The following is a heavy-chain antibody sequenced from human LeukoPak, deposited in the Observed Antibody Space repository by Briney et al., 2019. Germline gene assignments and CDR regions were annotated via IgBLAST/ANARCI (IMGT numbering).Heavy chain of an antibody. V-gene: IGHV1-18*01. CDR1: GYTFSSYG. CDR3: ARDSDCSGGSCHFDY. CDR2: ITAYNGNT. D-gene: IGHD2-15*01. J-gene: IGHJ4*02. Sequence: ASVKVSCKPSGYTFSSYGVTWVRQAPGQGLEWMGWITAYNGNTNYAQKLQVRATMTTDTSTSTAYMELRSLRSDDTAVYYCARDSDCSGGSCHFDYWGQGTLVTVS.